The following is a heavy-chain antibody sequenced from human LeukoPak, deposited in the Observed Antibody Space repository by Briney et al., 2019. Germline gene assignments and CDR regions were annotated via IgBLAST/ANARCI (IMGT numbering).Heavy chain of an antibody. CDR2: IIPLLGLG. V-gene: IGHV1-69*04. J-gene: IGHJ4*02. CDR1: GGSFSSYA. D-gene: IGHD5-12*01. CDR3: AGGPLVATITYFDS. Sequence: ASVKVSCTASGGSFSSYAISWVRQAPGQGLEWMGRIIPLLGLGNYAQKFQGRVTITADKSTSTAYMDLSSLRSEDTAVYYCAGGPLVATITYFDSWGQGTLVTVSS.